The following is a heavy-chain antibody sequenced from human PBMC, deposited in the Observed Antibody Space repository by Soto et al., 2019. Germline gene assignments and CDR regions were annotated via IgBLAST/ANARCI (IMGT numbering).Heavy chain of an antibody. CDR1: GYSLTGYY. J-gene: IGHJ4*02. V-gene: IGHV1-2*02. CDR3: TRDLDY. Sequence: QVQLVQSGAEVKKPGASVKVSCKPSGYSLTGYYMHWVRQAPGQGLEWMGWLNPITGGTNYTQKFQGRVTMTRDTSIGTAYMELSGLRSVDTAVYFCTRDLDYWGQGTLVTVSS. CDR2: LNPITGGT.